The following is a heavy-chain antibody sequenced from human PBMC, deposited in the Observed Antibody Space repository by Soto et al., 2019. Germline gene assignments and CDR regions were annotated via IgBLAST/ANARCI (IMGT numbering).Heavy chain of an antibody. CDR1: GGTFSSYA. V-gene: IGHV1-69*10. CDR2: IIPILGIA. D-gene: IGHD2-15*01. CDR3: ARLLTYTNPGNWFDP. Sequence: ASVKVSCKASGGTFSSYAISWVRQAPGQGLEWMGGIIPILGIANYAQKFQGRVTITADKSTSTAYMELSSLRSEDTAVYYCARLLTYTNPGNWFDPWGQGTLVTVSS. J-gene: IGHJ5*02.